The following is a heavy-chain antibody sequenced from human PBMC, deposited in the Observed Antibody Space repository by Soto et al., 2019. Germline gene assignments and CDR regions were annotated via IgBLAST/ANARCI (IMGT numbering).Heavy chain of an antibody. CDR3: ARAGTAMVQLDY. J-gene: IGHJ4*02. CDR1: DGSISSYF. CDR2: IYSSGST. Sequence: PWETLSLTCTVSDGSISSYFWSWIRQPPGKGLEWIGYIYSSGSTNYNPSLKSRVTISVDTSKNQFSLKLTSVTAADTAVYYYARAGTAMVQLDYWGQGTLVTVSS. V-gene: IGHV4-59*01. D-gene: IGHD5-18*01.